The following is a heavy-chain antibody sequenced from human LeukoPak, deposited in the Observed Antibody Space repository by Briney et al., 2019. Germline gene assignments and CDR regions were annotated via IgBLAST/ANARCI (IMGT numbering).Heavy chain of an antibody. CDR2: INHSGST. V-gene: IGHV4-34*01. CDR3: ARGGPHYDSSGYYLY. Sequence: PSETLSLTCAVYGGSFSGYYWSWIRQPPGKGLEWIGEINHSGSTNYNPSLKSRVTISVDTSKNQFSLKLSSVTAADTAVYYCARGGPHYDSSGYYLYWGQGTLVTVSS. CDR1: GGSFSGYY. D-gene: IGHD3-22*01. J-gene: IGHJ4*02.